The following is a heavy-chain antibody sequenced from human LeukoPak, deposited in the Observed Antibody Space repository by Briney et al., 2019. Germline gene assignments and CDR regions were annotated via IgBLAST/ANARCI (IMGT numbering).Heavy chain of an antibody. CDR1: GFTFSSYS. D-gene: IGHD2-2*01. CDR3: ARDMGYCSSSNCYTYYLDY. Sequence: GGSLRLSCAASGFTFSSYSMNWVRQAPGKGLEWVSYISSSGSTKYYADSVKGRFTISRENAKNSLYLQMNSLRGEDTAVYYCARDMGYCSSSNCYTYYLDYWGQGTLVTVSS. V-gene: IGHV3-48*03. CDR2: ISSSGSTK. J-gene: IGHJ4*02.